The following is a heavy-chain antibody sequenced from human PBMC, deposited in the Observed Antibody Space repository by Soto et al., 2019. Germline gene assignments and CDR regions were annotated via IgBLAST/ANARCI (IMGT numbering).Heavy chain of an antibody. CDR3: AQDVGGVMPLEF. J-gene: IGHJ4*02. CDR2: TSHNGVNR. Sequence: PGGSLRLSCAASGFTFSSYGMAWVRQAPGKGLEWVSTTSHNGVNRHYAESVEGRFTISRDNSKNTLYLQMNSLRVEDTAVYYCAQDVGGVMPLEFWGQGALVTVSS. D-gene: IGHD1-26*01. CDR1: GFTFSSYG. V-gene: IGHV3-23*01.